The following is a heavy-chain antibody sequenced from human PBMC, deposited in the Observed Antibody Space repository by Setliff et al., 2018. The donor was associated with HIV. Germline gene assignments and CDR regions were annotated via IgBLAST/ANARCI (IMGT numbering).Heavy chain of an antibody. CDR1: GGSISRSTHH. CDR2: LSSKGQA. J-gene: IGHJ4*02. V-gene: IGHV4-39*07. CDR3: AAQDLDLVKYYYMDY. Sequence: PSETLSLTCTVSGGSISRSTHHWAWIRQPPGKGLEWIGALSSKGQAYYNPPLKSRVAISIDSSKNLFSLRLDSLTAADTAVYYCAAQDLDLVKYYYMDYWGPGALVTVSS. D-gene: IGHD2-21*01.